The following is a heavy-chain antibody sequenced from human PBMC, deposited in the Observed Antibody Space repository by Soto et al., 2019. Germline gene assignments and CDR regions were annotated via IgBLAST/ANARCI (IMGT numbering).Heavy chain of an antibody. V-gene: IGHV4-31*03. CDR1: GGSISSGGYD. Sequence: PSETLSLSCTVSGGSISSGGYDWSWIRQHPGKGLEWIGYIYYSGSTYYNPSLKSRVTISVDTSKNQFSLKLSSVTAADTAVYYCARAEGGTAMAHGVYYYYYYGMDVWGQGTTVTVSS. D-gene: IGHD5-18*01. J-gene: IGHJ6*02. CDR2: IYYSGST. CDR3: ARAEGGTAMAHGVYYYYYYGMDV.